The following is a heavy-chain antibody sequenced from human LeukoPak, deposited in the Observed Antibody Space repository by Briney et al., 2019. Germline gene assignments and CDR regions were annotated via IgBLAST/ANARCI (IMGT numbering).Heavy chain of an antibody. CDR3: ARDMVRGVKLADY. J-gene: IGHJ4*02. CDR1: GYTFTGYY. V-gene: IGHV1-2*02. CDR2: INPNSGGT. Sequence: ASVKVSCKASGYTFTGYYMHWVRQAPGQGLEWMGWINPNSGGTNYVQKFQGGVTMTRDTSISTAYMEVSRLRSDDTAVYYCARDMVRGVKLADYWGQGTLVTVSS. D-gene: IGHD3-10*01.